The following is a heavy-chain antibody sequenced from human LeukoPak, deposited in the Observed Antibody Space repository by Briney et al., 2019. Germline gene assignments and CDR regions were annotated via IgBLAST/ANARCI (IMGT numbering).Heavy chain of an antibody. Sequence: PGGSLRLSCAASGFTFSSYSMNWVRQAPGKGLEWVSSISSSSSYIYYADSVKGRFTISRDNAKNTLYLQMNSLRAEDTAVYYCARGVVSGWYGGPDYWGQGTLVTVSS. CDR2: ISSSSSYI. CDR1: GFTFSSYS. D-gene: IGHD6-19*01. V-gene: IGHV3-21*01. CDR3: ARGVVSGWYGGPDY. J-gene: IGHJ4*02.